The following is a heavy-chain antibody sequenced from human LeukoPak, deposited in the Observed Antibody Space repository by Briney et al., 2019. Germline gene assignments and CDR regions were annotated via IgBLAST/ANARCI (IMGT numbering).Heavy chain of an antibody. V-gene: IGHV1-2*02. CDR3: ARPNSVRPTVYFDY. Sequence: ASVKVSCKASGYTFTAYYMHWVRQAPGQGLEWMGWINPNSGGTNYAQKFQGRVTVTRDTSISTAYMELSSLRSDDTAVYYCARPNSVRPTVYFDYWGQGTLVTVSS. CDR2: INPNSGGT. CDR1: GYTFTAYY. J-gene: IGHJ4*02. D-gene: IGHD1-26*01.